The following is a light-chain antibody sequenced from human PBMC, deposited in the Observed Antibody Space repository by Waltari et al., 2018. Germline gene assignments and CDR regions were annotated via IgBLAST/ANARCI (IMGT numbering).Light chain of an antibody. Sequence: CYQKYPVKALNLMICDGNKRPSGFSNRCSGSKSGNTASLTISGLQAEDEADYYCSSYTSSSTLVFGGGTKLTVL. J-gene: IGLJ3*02. V-gene: IGLV2-14*02. CDR2: DGN. CDR3: SSYTSSSTLV.